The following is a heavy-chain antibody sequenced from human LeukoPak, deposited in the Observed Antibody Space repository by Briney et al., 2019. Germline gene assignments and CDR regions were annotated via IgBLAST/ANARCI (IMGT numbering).Heavy chain of an antibody. V-gene: IGHV3-53*01. Sequence: GGSLRLSCAASGFTVSSDSMSWVRQAPGKGLEWVSITYSGGSTYYADSVRGRFTISRDISKNTLYLQMDGLRAEDTAVYYCAKGSNDYNTHANWGQGTLVTVSS. CDR1: GFTVSSDS. J-gene: IGHJ4*02. CDR2: TYSGGST. CDR3: AKGSNDYNTHAN. D-gene: IGHD5-24*01.